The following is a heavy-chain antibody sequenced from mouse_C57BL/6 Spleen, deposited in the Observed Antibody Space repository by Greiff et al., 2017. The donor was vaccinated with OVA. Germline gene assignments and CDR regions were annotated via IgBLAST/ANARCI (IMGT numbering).Heavy chain of an antibody. D-gene: IGHD1-1*01. CDR2: IDPSDSYT. CDR3: ARHYGGSYWYFDV. V-gene: IGHV1-69*01. J-gene: IGHJ1*03. Sequence: VQLQQPGAELVMPGASVKLSCKASGYTFTSYWMHWVKQRPGQGLEWIGEIDPSDSYTNYNQKFKGKSTLTVDKSSSTAYMQLSSLTSEDSAVYYCARHYGGSYWYFDVWGTGTTVTVSS. CDR1: GYTFTSYW.